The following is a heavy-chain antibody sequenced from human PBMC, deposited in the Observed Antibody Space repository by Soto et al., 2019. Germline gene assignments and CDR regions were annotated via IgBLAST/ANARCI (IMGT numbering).Heavy chain of an antibody. CDR3: AVGFGLYYYYVMDV. Sequence: EVQLLESGGGLVQPGGSLRLSCAASGFTFRRYAMSWVRQAPGKGLEGVSAISGSGGSTYYADSVKGRFTISRDNSKNTQYLQMNSLRAEDTAVDYFAVGFGLYYYYVMDVWGQGTTVTVSS. J-gene: IGHJ6*02. V-gene: IGHV3-23*01. D-gene: IGHD1-26*01. CDR2: ISGSGGST. CDR1: GFTFRRYA.